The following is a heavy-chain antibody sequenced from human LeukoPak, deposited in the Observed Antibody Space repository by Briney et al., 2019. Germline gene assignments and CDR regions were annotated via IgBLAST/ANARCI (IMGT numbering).Heavy chain of an antibody. CDR2: FDPEDGET. CDR1: GYTLTELV. D-gene: IGHD1-26*01. Sequence: ASVKVSCKVSGYTLTELVIHWVRQAPGKGLEWMGGFDPEDGETIYAQKFQGRVTMTEDTSTDTAYMELSSLRSEDTAVYYCATNSVSYFLYWAQGTLVTVSS. V-gene: IGHV1-24*01. CDR3: ATNSVSYFLY. J-gene: IGHJ4*02.